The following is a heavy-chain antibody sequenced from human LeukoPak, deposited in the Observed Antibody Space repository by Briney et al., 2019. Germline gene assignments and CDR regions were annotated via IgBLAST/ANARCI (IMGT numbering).Heavy chain of an antibody. CDR2: ISSSSSYK. Sequence: GGSLRLSCVASRFTLSSYSKNWVRQAPGNRLEWVSSISSSSSYKYYADSVKGRFTISRDNAKNSLYLQMNSLRAEDTAVYYCARDRLGTVTTFHAFDIWGQGTMVTVSS. J-gene: IGHJ3*02. V-gene: IGHV3-21*01. CDR3: ARDRLGTVTTFHAFDI. CDR1: RFTLSSYS. D-gene: IGHD4-17*01.